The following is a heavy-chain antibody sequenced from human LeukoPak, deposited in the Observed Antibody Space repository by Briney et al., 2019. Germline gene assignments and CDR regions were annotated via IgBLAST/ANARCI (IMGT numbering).Heavy chain of an antibody. V-gene: IGHV1-2*02. J-gene: IGHJ6*03. CDR3: ARGSSGWAVIYYYMDV. D-gene: IGHD6-19*01. CDR1: GGTFSSYA. CDR2: INPNSGGT. Sequence: ASVKVSCKASGGTFSSYAISWVRQAPGQGLEWMGWINPNSGGTNYAQKFQGRVTMTRDTSISTAYMELSRLRSDDTAVYYCARGSSGWAVIYYYMDVWGKGTTVTVSS.